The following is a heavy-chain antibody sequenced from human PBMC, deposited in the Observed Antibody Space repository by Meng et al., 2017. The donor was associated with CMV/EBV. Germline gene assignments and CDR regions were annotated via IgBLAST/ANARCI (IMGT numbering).Heavy chain of an antibody. Sequence: VSVKVSCKASGYTFTSYDINWARQATGQGLEWMGWMNPNSGNTGYAQKFQGRVTMTRNTSISTAYMELSSLRSEDAAVYYCALRGSSGYWDAFDIWGQGTMVTVSS. V-gene: IGHV1-8*01. D-gene: IGHD3-22*01. J-gene: IGHJ3*02. CDR2: MNPNSGNT. CDR1: GYTFTSYD. CDR3: ALRGSSGYWDAFDI.